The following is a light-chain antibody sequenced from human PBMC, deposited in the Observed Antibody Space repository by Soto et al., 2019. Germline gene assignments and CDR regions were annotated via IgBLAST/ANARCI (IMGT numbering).Light chain of an antibody. CDR2: AAS. CDR1: RDIATY. J-gene: IGKJ1*01. CDR3: QQANFFPRT. Sequence: IAMTQSPSSVSASVGDRVTITCRASRDIATYLAWYQQKPGKAPNLLIYAASTFLGGVPSRFSGSGSGTDFTLTISSLQPEDVATYYCQQANFFPRTFGQGTKVEMK. V-gene: IGKV1-12*01.